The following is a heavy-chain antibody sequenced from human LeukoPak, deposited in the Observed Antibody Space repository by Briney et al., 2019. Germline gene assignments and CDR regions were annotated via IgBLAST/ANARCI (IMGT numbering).Heavy chain of an antibody. J-gene: IGHJ5*02. CDR3: ARRGETYYDFWSGYYFYNWFDP. V-gene: IGHV4-38-2*02. D-gene: IGHD3-3*01. CDR2: IYHSGST. CDR1: GYSISSGYY. Sequence: SETLSLTCIVSGYSISSGYYWGWIRQPPGKGLEWIGSIYHSGSTYYNPSLKSRVTISVDTSKNQFSLKLSSVTAADTAVYYCARRGETYYDFWSGYYFYNWFDPWGQGTLVTVSS.